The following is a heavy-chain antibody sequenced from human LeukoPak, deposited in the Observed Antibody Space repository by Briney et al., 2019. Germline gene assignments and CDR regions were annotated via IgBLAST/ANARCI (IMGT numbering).Heavy chain of an antibody. D-gene: IGHD6-19*01. CDR2: ISSNGGST. CDR1: GFTFSSYA. CDR3: VRISSSGWYAGDY. J-gene: IGHJ4*02. Sequence: GGSLRLSCSASGFTFSSYAMHWARQAPGKGLEYVSAISSNGGSTYYADSVKGRFTISRDNSKNTLYLRMSSLRAEDTAVYYCVRISSSGWYAGDYWGQGTLVTVSS. V-gene: IGHV3-64D*06.